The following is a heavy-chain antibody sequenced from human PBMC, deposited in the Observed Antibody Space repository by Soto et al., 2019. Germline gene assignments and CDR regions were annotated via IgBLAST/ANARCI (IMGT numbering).Heavy chain of an antibody. D-gene: IGHD6-6*01. Sequence: QVQLEQWGAGLLKPSETLSLTCAVYGGSFSAYYWSWIRQPPGKGLEWIGEINHSGSTNHNPSLKNRVTISVDTSKNQFSLKLSSVTAADTAVYYCARTSRFEYWGQGTLVTXSS. CDR3: ARTSRFEY. CDR2: INHSGST. V-gene: IGHV4-34*01. CDR1: GGSFSAYY. J-gene: IGHJ4*02.